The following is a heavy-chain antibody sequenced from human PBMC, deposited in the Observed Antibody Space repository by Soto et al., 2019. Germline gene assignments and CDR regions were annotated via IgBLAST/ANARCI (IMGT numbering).Heavy chain of an antibody. CDR1: GYSFTSYW. CDR3: ARQMGDIVVVVATPPPNAFDI. V-gene: IGHV5-51*01. Sequence: PGESLTISCKGSGYSFTSYWIGWVRQMPGKGLEWMGIIYPGDSDTRYSPFFQGQVTISADKSISTAYLPWSSLKASDTAMYYCARQMGDIVVVVATPPPNAFDIWGQGTMVTVSS. CDR2: IYPGDSDT. J-gene: IGHJ3*02. D-gene: IGHD2-15*01.